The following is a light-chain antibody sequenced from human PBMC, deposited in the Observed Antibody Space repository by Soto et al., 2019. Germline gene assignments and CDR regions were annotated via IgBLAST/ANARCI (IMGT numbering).Light chain of an antibody. CDR1: QSISTH. Sequence: DLQLTQYPSSLSAYVGDRVTITCRASQSISTHLNWYQQTPGKAPKLLIYAVSNLQRWVPSRFSGSGSGTDFTLTISSLQPEDFGTYFCQRSYSPPWTFGQGTKVDIK. V-gene: IGKV1-39*01. CDR3: QRSYSPPWT. CDR2: AVS. J-gene: IGKJ1*01.